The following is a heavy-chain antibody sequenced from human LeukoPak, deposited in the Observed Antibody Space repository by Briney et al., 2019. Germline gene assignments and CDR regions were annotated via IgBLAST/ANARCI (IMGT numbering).Heavy chain of an antibody. D-gene: IGHD5-12*01. CDR1: GGSISNTNW. V-gene: IGHV4-4*02. CDR3: ARHIGSPWRLATIDPYWYFDL. J-gene: IGHJ2*01. CDR2: ISLTGLT. Sequence: PSETLSLTCGVSGGSISNTNWWSWVRQPPGQGLEWIGEISLTGLTHYNPSLKSRVTISVDTSKNQFSLKLSSVTAADTAVYYCARHIGSPWRLATIDPYWYFDLWGRGTLVTVSS.